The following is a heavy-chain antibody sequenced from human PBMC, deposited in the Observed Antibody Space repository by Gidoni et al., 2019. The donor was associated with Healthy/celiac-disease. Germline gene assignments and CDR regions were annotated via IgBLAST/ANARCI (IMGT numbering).Heavy chain of an antibody. V-gene: IGHV3-30-3*01. D-gene: IGHD2-21*01. CDR3: ARDPLEEAICGGECPPYFDY. Sequence: HWVRQAPGKGLEWVAVIPYDGSNKYYADSVKGRFTISRDNSKTTLYLQMNSLRAEDTAVYYCARDPLEEAICGGECPPYFDYWGQGTLVTVSS. CDR2: IPYDGSNK. J-gene: IGHJ4*02.